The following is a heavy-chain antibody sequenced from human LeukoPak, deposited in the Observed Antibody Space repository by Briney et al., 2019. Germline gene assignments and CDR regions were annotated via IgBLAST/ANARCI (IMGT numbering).Heavy chain of an antibody. CDR2: MNPNSGNT. V-gene: IGHV1-8*01. CDR1: GYTFTSYD. Sequence: VASVKLSCKASGYTFTSYDINWVRQATGQGLEWMGWMNPNSGNTGYAQKFQDRVIMTRNTSISTVSMELSSLRSDDTAVYYCARGLNWNGGNMDVWGKGTTVTVSS. CDR3: ARGLNWNGGNMDV. D-gene: IGHD1-1*01. J-gene: IGHJ6*03.